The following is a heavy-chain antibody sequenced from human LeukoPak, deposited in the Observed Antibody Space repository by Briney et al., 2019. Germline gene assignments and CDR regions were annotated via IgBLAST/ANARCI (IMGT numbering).Heavy chain of an antibody. CDR1: GGSISSSSHY. CDR3: ARHEYSSSYRFDY. CDR2: IYYSGST. D-gene: IGHD6-6*01. V-gene: IGHV4-39*01. Sequence: SETLSLTCTVSGGSISSSSHYWGWIRXXXXXGLEWIGSIYYSGSTYYNPSLKSRVTISVDTSKNQFSLKLSSVTAADTAVYYCARHEYSSSYRFDYWGQGTLVTVSS. J-gene: IGHJ4*02.